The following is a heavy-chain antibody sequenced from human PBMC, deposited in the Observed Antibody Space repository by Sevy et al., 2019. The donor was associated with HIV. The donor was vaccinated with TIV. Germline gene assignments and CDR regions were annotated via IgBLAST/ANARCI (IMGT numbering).Heavy chain of an antibody. D-gene: IGHD3-3*01. CDR2: LSYDGSNK. V-gene: IGHV3-30*18. CDR1: GFTFSSYG. J-gene: IGHJ3*02. CDR3: AKLATGFGVVIISVYAFDI. Sequence: GGSLRLSCAASGFTFSSYGMHWVRRAPGKGLEWVAVLSYDGSNKNYADSVKGQFTISRDNSKNRLYLPMNSLEAEDPAVYYCAKLATGFGVVIISVYAFDIWGQGTMVTVSS.